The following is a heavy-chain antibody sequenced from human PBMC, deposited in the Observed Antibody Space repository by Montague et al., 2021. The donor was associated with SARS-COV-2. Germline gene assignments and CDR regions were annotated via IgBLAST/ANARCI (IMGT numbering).Heavy chain of an antibody. Sequence: SETLSLTCAVYGGSFSGYYWSWIRQPPGKGLEWIGEINHSGSTNYNPSLKSRVTISVDTSKNQFSLKLSSVTAADTAVYYCARFPDYYGSGRYPIDAFDIRGQGTMVTVSS. CDR3: ARFPDYYGSGRYPIDAFDI. D-gene: IGHD3-10*01. CDR1: GGSFSGYY. J-gene: IGHJ3*02. CDR2: INHSGST. V-gene: IGHV4-34*01.